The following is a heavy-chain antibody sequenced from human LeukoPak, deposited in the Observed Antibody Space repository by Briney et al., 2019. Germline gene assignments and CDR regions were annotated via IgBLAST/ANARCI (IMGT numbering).Heavy chain of an antibody. V-gene: IGHV4-59*01. CDR1: GGSFSGYY. CDR2: IYYSGST. Sequence: SETLSLTCAVYGGSFSGYYWSWIRQPPGKGLEWIGYIYYSGSTNYNPSLKSRVTISVDTSKNQFSLKLSSVTAADTAVYYCARVHYDILTGYFYFDYWGQGTLVTVSS. J-gene: IGHJ4*02. D-gene: IGHD3-9*01. CDR3: ARVHYDILTGYFYFDY.